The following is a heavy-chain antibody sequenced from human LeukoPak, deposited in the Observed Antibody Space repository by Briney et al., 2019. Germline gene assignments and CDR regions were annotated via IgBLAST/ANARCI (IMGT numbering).Heavy chain of an antibody. D-gene: IGHD5-18*01. V-gene: IGHV1-18*01. CDR3: ARSRGGYSYGYGED. CDR1: GSTFTSYG. J-gene: IGHJ4*02. CDR2: ISAYNGNS. Sequence: GASVKVSCKASGSTFTSYGISWVRQAPGQGLEWMGWISAYNGNSNYAQKLQDRVTMTTDTSTSTAYKEMRSLRSDDTAVYYCARSRGGYSYGYGEDCGQGTLVTVSS.